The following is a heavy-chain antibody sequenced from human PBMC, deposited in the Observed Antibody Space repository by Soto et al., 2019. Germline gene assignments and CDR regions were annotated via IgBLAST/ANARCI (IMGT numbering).Heavy chain of an antibody. J-gene: IGHJ6*02. CDR2: IWYDGSNK. CDR1: GFSFRTYT. Sequence: HPGGSLRLSCAASGFSFRTYTMHWVRQAPGKGLEWVAVIWYDGSNKYYADSVKGRFTISRDNSKNTLYLQMNSLRAEDTAVYYCARDGSYKYYYDSSGYYYYGMDVWGQGTTVTVSS. CDR3: ARDGSYKYYYDSSGYYYYGMDV. V-gene: IGHV3-33*08. D-gene: IGHD3-22*01.